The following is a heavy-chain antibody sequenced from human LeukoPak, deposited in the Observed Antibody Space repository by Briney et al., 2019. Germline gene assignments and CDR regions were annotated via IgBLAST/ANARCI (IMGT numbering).Heavy chain of an antibody. CDR3: ARGSITVVPAFDI. V-gene: IGHV4-38-2*01. CDR1: GYSISSGYY. CDR2: IFHSGST. J-gene: IGHJ3*02. Sequence: SETLSLTCAVSGYSISSGYYWGWIRQPPGKGLEWIGSIFHSGSTYQNPSLKSRVTISLDTSKNHYSLKMSSVTAADTAVYYCARGSITVVPAFDIWGQGTMVTVSS. D-gene: IGHD3-3*01.